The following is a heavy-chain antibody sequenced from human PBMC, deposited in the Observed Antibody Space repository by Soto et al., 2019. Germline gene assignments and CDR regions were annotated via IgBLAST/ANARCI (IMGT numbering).Heavy chain of an antibody. CDR3: ARDTAVAGFDY. Sequence: SETLSLTCTVSGISISGYYWSWIRQPPGKGLEWIGYIYYSGSTNYNPSLKSRVTISVDTSKNQFSLKLSSVTAADTAVYYCARDTAVAGFDYWGQGTLVTVSS. D-gene: IGHD6-19*01. J-gene: IGHJ4*02. CDR1: GISISGYY. CDR2: IYYSGST. V-gene: IGHV4-59*01.